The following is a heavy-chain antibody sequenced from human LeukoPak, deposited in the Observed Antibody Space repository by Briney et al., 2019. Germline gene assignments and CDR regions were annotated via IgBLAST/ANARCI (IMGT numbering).Heavy chain of an antibody. CDR1: GYPFTGYY. J-gene: IGHJ3*02. CDR2: INPNSGT. V-gene: IGHV1-2*02. D-gene: IGHD3-16*01. CDR3: ARYGGLYAFDI. Sequence: ASVTVSCKASGYPFTGYYMHWVRQAPGQGLEWMGWINPNSGTNYAQKFQGRVTMATDTSINTAYMELSRLRSDDTAVYYCARYGGLYAFDIWGQGTMVTVSS.